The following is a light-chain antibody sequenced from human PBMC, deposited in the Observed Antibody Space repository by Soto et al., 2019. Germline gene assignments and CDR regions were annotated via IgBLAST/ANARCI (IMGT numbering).Light chain of an antibody. V-gene: IGLV2-14*01. CDR2: EVS. CDR1: SSDVGGYNY. Sequence: QSALTQPASVSGSPGQSITISCTGTSSDVGGYNYVSWYQQHPGKAPKLMIYEVSNRPSGVSNRFSGSESGNTASLTISGLQAEDEADYFCSSYTSSHVVFGGGTKVTVL. CDR3: SSYTSSHVV. J-gene: IGLJ2*01.